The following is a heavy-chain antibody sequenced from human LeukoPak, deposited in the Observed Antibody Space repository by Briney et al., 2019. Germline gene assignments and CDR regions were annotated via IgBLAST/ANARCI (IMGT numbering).Heavy chain of an antibody. J-gene: IGHJ6*02. CDR1: GYTFTSYY. Sequence: ASVKVSCKASGYTFTSYYMHWVRQAPGQGLEWMGIINPSGGSTSYAQKFQGRVTMTRDTSTSTVYMELSSLRSEDTAVYCCARDVGYSSGWYSLPYYYYGMDVWGQGTTVTVSS. V-gene: IGHV1-46*01. D-gene: IGHD6-19*01. CDR3: ARDVGYSSGWYSLPYYYYGMDV. CDR2: INPSGGST.